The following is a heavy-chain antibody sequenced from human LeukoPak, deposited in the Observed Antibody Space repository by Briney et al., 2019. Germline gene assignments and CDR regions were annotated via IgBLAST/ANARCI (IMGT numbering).Heavy chain of an antibody. Sequence: GASVKVSCKASGGTFSSYAISWVRLAPGQGLEWMGRIIPILCIANYAQKFQGRVTITADKSTSTAYMELSSLRSEDTAVYYCARDPSMGGSYDDPYYYYGMDVWGQGTTVTVSS. CDR2: IIPILCIA. V-gene: IGHV1-69*04. J-gene: IGHJ6*02. CDR1: GGTFSSYA. D-gene: IGHD1-26*01. CDR3: ARDPSMGGSYDDPYYYYGMDV.